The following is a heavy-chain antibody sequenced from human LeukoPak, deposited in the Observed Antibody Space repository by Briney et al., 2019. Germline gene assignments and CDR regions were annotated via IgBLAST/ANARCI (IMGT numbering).Heavy chain of an antibody. CDR3: ASQVVFSFDP. V-gene: IGHV4-34*01. CDR2: INHSGST. J-gene: IGHJ5*02. Sequence: SETLSLTCAVYGGSFSGYYWSWIRQPPGKGLEWIGEINHSGSTNYNPSLKSRVTISVDTSKNQFSLKLSSVTAADTAVYYCASQVVFSFDPWGQGILITVSS. CDR1: GGSFSGYY. D-gene: IGHD2-15*01.